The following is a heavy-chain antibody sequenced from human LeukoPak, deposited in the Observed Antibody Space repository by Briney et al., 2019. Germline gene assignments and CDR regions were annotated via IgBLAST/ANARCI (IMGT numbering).Heavy chain of an antibody. CDR2: IYYSGST. CDR3: AREGSYGYTFDY. D-gene: IGHD3-16*01. CDR1: GGSISSTSYY. J-gene: IGHJ4*02. Sequence: SETLSLTCTVSGGSISSTSYYWGWIRQPPGKGLVWIGSIYYSGSTYYNPSLKSRVTISVDTSKNQFSLKLNSVTAADTAVYFCAREGSYGYTFDYWGQGTLVTVSS. V-gene: IGHV4-39*02.